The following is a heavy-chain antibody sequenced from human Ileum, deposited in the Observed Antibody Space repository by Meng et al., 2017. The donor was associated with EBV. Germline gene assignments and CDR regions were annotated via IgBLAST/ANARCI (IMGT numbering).Heavy chain of an antibody. Sequence: VQLVDSGGGLVKPGGSLRLSCAASGFTFSDYYMSWIRQAPVKGLEWVSYITSSGGIIYYADSVKGRFTISRDNAKKSLYLQMNSLRAEDTAVYYCASARGSWFDPWGQGTLVTVSS. CDR2: ITSSGGII. V-gene: IGHV3-11*01. CDR3: ASARGSWFDP. J-gene: IGHJ5*02. D-gene: IGHD1-26*01. CDR1: GFTFSDYY.